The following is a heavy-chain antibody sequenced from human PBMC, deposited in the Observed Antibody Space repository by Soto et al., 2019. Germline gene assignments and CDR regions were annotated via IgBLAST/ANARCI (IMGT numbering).Heavy chain of an antibody. CDR2: ISSSSSYI. Sequence: GGSLRLSCAASGFTFSSYSMNWVRQAPGKGLEWVSSISSSSSYIYYADSVKGRFTISRDNAKNSLYLQMNSLRAEDTAVYYCARQDCSSTSCYLSSNYYYYGMDFWGQGTTVTVSS. V-gene: IGHV3-21*01. D-gene: IGHD2-2*01. J-gene: IGHJ6*02. CDR3: ARQDCSSTSCYLSSNYYYYGMDF. CDR1: GFTFSSYS.